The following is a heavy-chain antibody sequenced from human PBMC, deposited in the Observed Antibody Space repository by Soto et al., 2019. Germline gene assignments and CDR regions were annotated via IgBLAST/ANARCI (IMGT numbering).Heavy chain of an antibody. CDR1: GFTFSSYA. CDR2: ISGSGGST. J-gene: IGHJ5*02. CDR3: AKDLESPEVRGSYNWFDP. V-gene: IGHV3-23*01. Sequence: PGGSLRLSCAASGFTFSSYAMSWVRQAPGKGLEWVSAISGSGGSTYYADSVKGRFTISRDNSKNTLYLQMNSLRAEDTAVYYCAKDLESPEVRGSYNWFDPWGQGTLVTVSS. D-gene: IGHD3-10*01.